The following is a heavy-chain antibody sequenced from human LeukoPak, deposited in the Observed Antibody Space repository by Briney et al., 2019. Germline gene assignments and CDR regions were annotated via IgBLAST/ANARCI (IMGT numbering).Heavy chain of an antibody. Sequence: SETLSLTCTVSGGSISIYYWSWIRQPPGKGLEWIGYIYYSGSTNYNPSLKSRVTISLDTSKNQFSLNLTSVTAADTAVYYCARFTPQGYGWGGYNRFDPWGQGTLVTVSS. V-gene: IGHV4-59*08. D-gene: IGHD3-16*01. CDR2: IYYSGST. J-gene: IGHJ5*02. CDR1: GGSISIYY. CDR3: ARFTPQGYGWGGYNRFDP.